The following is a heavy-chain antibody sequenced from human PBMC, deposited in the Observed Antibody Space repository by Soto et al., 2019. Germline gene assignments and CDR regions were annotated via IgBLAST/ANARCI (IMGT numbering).Heavy chain of an antibody. CDR2: INAGNGNT. D-gene: IGHD3-10*01. CDR1: GYTFTNYA. J-gene: IGHJ5*02. Sequence: QVQLVQSGAEVKKPGASVKVSCKASGYTFTNYAMHWVRQAPGQRLEWMGWINAGNGNTKYSQKFQGRVTITRDTSASTAYMELSSLRSEDTAMYYCARGGRFGELKDWFDPWGQGTLVTVSS. CDR3: ARGGRFGELKDWFDP. V-gene: IGHV1-3*01.